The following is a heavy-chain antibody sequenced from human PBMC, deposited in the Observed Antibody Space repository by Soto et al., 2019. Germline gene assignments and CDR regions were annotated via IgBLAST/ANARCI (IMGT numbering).Heavy chain of an antibody. CDR1: GASITSYY. J-gene: IGHJ4*02. Sequence: PSETLSLTCTVSGASITSYYWSWIRQSPGKGLEWIGYIYYGVTNDYNPSLKSRVTISVDTSNNQFSLELSSVTAADTAVYYCARHRALGDYPGNEFDYWGQGTLVTVSS. CDR3: ARHRALGDYPGNEFDY. CDR2: IYYGVTN. D-gene: IGHD4-17*01. V-gene: IGHV4-59*01.